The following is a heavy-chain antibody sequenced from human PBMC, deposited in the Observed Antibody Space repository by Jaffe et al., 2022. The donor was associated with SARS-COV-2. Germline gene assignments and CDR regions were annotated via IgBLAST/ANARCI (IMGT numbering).Heavy chain of an antibody. Sequence: EVQLLESGGGLVQPGGSLRLSCAASGFTFSSYAMSWVRQAPGKGLEWVSAISGSGGSTYYADSVKGRFTISRDNSKNTLYLQMNSLRAEDTAVYYCASRFAVAGTGGYFDYWGQGTLVTVSS. CDR2: ISGSGGST. CDR3: ASRFAVAGTGGYFDY. D-gene: IGHD6-19*01. J-gene: IGHJ4*02. V-gene: IGHV3-23*01. CDR1: GFTFSSYA.